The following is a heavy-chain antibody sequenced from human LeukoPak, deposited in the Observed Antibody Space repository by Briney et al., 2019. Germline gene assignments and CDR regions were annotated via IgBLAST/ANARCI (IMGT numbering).Heavy chain of an antibody. CDR1: GYTFTSYG. J-gene: IGHJ4*02. CDR3: ARVGRRYFDWLPPDLPY. V-gene: IGHV1-3*01. D-gene: IGHD3-9*01. CDR2: INAGNGNT. Sequence: ASVKVSCKASGYTFTSYGMHWVRQAPGQRLEWMGWINAGNGNTKYSQKFQGRVTITRDTSASTAYMELSSLRSEDTAVYYCARVGRRYFDWLPPDLPYWGQGTLVTVSS.